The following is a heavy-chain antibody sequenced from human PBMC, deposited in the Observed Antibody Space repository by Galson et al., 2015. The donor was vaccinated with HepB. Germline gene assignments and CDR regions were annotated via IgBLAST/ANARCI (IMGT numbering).Heavy chain of an antibody. J-gene: IGHJ2*01. Sequence: SVKVSCKVSGYSLSELSIHWVRQAPGKGLEWMGGFDPEHVDTIYAQKFQGRVTMTEDTSTDTAYMDLSSLRSEDTALYYCATEYGGTNYWHFDLWGRGTLVTVSS. CDR2: FDPEHVDT. D-gene: IGHD1-26*01. CDR1: GYSLSELS. V-gene: IGHV1-24*01. CDR3: ATEYGGTNYWHFDL.